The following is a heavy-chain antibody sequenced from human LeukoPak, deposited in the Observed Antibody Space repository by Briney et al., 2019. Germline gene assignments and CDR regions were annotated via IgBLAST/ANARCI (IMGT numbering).Heavy chain of an antibody. D-gene: IGHD3-22*01. CDR3: ARVRDCYDSSGYYHMGGFDY. CDR1: GGSISSGGYY. CDR2: IYYSGST. V-gene: IGHV4-31*03. J-gene: IGHJ4*02. Sequence: PSQTLSLTCTVSGGSISSGGYYWSWIRQHPGKGLEWIGYIYYSGSTYYNPSLKSRVTISVDTSKNQFSLKLSSVTAADTAVYYCARVRDCYDSSGYYHMGGFDYWGQGTLVTVSS.